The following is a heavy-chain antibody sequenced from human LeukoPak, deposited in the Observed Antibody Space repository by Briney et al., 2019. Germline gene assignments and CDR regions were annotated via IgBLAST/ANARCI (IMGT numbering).Heavy chain of an antibody. CDR2: IYPGDSDT. CDR1: GFNFTSYC. Sequence: GESLKISCKGSGFNFTSYCMGWVRQMTGKGLEWMGIIYPGDSDTRYSPSFQGQVTISADKSISTAYLQWSSLKASDTAMYYCARVLTGGPMANWFDPWGQGTLVTVSS. J-gene: IGHJ5*02. CDR3: ARVLTGGPMANWFDP. D-gene: IGHD3-9*01. V-gene: IGHV5-51*01.